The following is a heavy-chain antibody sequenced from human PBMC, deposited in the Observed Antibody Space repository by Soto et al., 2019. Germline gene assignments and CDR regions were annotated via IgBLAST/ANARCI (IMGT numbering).Heavy chain of an antibody. CDR1: GFTFSSYA. D-gene: IGHD7-27*01. V-gene: IGHV3-23*01. CDR2: ISGSGGRT. J-gene: IGHJ6*02. Sequence: EVQLLESGGGLVQPGGSLRLSCAASGFTFSSYAMSWVRQAPGKGLEWVSAISGSGGRTYYADSVKGRFTISRDNSKNTLYLQMSSPRAEDTSVYYCAKGTVETGYLSYGMAVCGQGRTVTVSS. CDR3: AKGTVETGYLSYGMAV.